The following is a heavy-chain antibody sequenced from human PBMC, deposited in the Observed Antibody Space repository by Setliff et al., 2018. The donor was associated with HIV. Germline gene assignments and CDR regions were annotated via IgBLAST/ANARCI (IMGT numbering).Heavy chain of an antibody. V-gene: IGHV3-48*03. CDR1: GFTFRSYE. CDR3: VREGEYFDTIGHYLVRRFFDL. J-gene: IGHJ3*01. Sequence: GGSLRLSCAASGFTFRSYEMNWVRQAPGKGLEWVSYISRSGSTIHYADSVKGRFTISRDNAKKSVFLHMNSLRGEDTAVYYCVREGEYFDTIGHYLVRRFFDLWGQGTMVTVSS. CDR2: ISRSGSTI. D-gene: IGHD3-9*01.